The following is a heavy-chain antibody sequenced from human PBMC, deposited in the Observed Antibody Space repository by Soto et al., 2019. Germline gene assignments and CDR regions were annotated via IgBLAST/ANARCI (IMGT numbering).Heavy chain of an antibody. Sequence: PGGSLRLSCAASGFTFSSYAMSWVRQAPGKGLEWVSAISGSGGSTYYADSVKGRFTISRDNSKNTLYLQMNSLRAEDTAVYYCAKDYYDSWTVNHAFDIWGQGTMVTVSS. D-gene: IGHD3-3*01. CDR3: AKDYYDSWTVNHAFDI. V-gene: IGHV3-23*01. J-gene: IGHJ3*02. CDR2: ISGSGGST. CDR1: GFTFSSYA.